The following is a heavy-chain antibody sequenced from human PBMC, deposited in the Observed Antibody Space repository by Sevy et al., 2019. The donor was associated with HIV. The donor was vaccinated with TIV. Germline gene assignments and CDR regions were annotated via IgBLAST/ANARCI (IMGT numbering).Heavy chain of an antibody. J-gene: IGHJ4*02. CDR3: ERRAAAGTFDY. D-gene: IGHD6-13*01. CDR2: VNSDGSST. V-gene: IGHV3-74*01. Sequence: GGSLRLSCAASGFTFSSHWMHWVRQAPGKGLVWVSRVNSDGSSTSYADSVKGRFTISRANAKNTLYLQMNSRRAEDTVVYYCERRAAAGTFDYWGQGTLVTVSS. CDR1: GFTFSSHW.